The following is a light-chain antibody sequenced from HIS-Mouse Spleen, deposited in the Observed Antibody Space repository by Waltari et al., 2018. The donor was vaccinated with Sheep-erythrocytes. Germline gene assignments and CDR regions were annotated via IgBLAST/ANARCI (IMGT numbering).Light chain of an antibody. J-gene: IGLJ2*01. CDR2: QDS. V-gene: IGLV3-1*01. Sequence: SYELTQPPSVSVSPGQTASITCSGDKLGDQYACWYQQKQGQSPVLVIYQDSKRPSGIPVRFSGSNSGNTATLTISGTQAMDEADYYCQAWDSSTAVFGGGTKLTVL. CDR1: KLGDQY. CDR3: QAWDSSTAV.